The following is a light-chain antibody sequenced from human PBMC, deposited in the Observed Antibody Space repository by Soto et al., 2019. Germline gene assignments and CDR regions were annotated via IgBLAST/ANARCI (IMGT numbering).Light chain of an antibody. CDR3: SSYTNINTRACV. J-gene: IGLJ1*01. Sequence: SYELTQPPSVSAAPGQTAKITCGLDSVGFRSVHWYQQKAGQAPVLVVFDDDDRPSGIPERFSGSKSGNTASLTISGLQAEDEAEYYCSSYTNINTRACVFGTGTKLTVL. V-gene: IGLV3-21*02. CDR1: SVGFRS. CDR2: DDD.